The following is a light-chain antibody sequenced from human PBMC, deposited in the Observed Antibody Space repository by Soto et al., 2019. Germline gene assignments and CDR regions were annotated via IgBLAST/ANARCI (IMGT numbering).Light chain of an antibody. CDR2: DAS. CDR1: QSISSW. Sequence: DIQMTQSPSTLSASVGDRVTITCRASQSISSWLAWYQQKPGKAPKLLIYDASSLESGVPSRFSGSGSGTEFTLTISSLQPDDFETYFCQQYNDWPQTFGQGTKVDIK. CDR3: QQYNDWPQT. V-gene: IGKV1-5*01. J-gene: IGKJ1*01.